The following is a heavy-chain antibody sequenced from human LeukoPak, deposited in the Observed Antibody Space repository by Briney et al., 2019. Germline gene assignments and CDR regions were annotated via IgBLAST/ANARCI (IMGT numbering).Heavy chain of an antibody. V-gene: IGHV3-30*18. Sequence: GGSLRLSCAASGFTFSSYGMHWVRQAPGKGLEWVAVISYDGSNKYYADSVKGRFTISRDNSKNTLYLQMNSLRAEDTAVYYCAKDAPNHEFDYWGQGTLVTVSS. CDR3: AKDAPNHEFDY. CDR2: ISYDGSNK. CDR1: GFTFSSYG. J-gene: IGHJ4*02.